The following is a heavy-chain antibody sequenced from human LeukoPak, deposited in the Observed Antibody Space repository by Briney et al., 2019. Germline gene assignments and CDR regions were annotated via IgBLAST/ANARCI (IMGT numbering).Heavy chain of an antibody. CDR2: INPNSGGT. CDR3: ARDPDGNWGPRLYYFDY. J-gene: IGHJ4*02. V-gene: IGHV1-2*02. CDR1: GYTFTGYY. Sequence: GASVKVSCKASGYTFTGYYMHWVRQAPGQGLEWMGWINPNSGGTNYAQKFQGRVTMTRDTSISTAYMELSRLRSDDTAVYYCARDPDGNWGPRLYYFDYWGQGTLVTVSS. D-gene: IGHD7-27*01.